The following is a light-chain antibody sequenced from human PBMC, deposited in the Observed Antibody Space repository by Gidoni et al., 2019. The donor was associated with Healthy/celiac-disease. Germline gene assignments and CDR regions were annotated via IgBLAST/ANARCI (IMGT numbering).Light chain of an antibody. V-gene: IGKV1-39*01. CDR3: QQSYSTPLT. J-gene: IGKJ4*01. CDR1: QSISSY. Sequence: DIQMTKTPSSLSASVADRVTITCRASQSISSYLNWYQQKPEKAPKLLIYAASSLPSGVPSRFSGSGSGTDFTLTISSLQPEDFATYYCQQSYSTPLTFGGGTKVEIK. CDR2: AAS.